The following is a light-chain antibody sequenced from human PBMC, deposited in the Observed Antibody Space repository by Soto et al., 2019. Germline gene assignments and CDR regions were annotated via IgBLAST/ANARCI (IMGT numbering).Light chain of an antibody. Sequence: DIQMTQSPSTLSGSVGDRVTITCRASQTISSWLAWYQQKPGKAPKLLIYKASTLKSGVPSRFSGSGSGTEFTLTISSLQPDDFATYYCQHYHSYSEEFGKGT. V-gene: IGKV1-5*03. CDR3: QHYHSYSEE. J-gene: IGKJ1*01. CDR2: KAS. CDR1: QTISSW.